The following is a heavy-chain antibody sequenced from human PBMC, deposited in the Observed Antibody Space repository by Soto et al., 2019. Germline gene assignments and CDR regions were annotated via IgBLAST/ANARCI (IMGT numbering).Heavy chain of an antibody. J-gene: IGHJ4*02. CDR3: AREGGSIGGWIGRKFDS. CDR2: ISSGGTTT. Sequence: PGGSLRLSCTASGFSFSTHAMSWVRQAPGKGLEWVSSISSGGTTTFYAASVEGRLTISRDKSKNTLYLQVNSLRADDTAVYYCAREGGSIGGWIGRKFDSWGQGTQVTVSS. D-gene: IGHD6-19*01. CDR1: GFSFSTHA. V-gene: IGHV3-23*01.